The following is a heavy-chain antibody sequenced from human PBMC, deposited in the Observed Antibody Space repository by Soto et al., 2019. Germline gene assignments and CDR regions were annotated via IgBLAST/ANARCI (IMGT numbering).Heavy chain of an antibody. CDR3: ARLRRGNAPGYYYYGMDV. CDR2: IYYSGST. Sequence: SETLSLTCTVSGGSISSGGYYWSWIRQHPGKGLEWIGYIYYSGSTYYNPSLKSRVTISVDTSKNQFPLKLSSVTAADTAVYYCARLRRGNAPGYYYYGMDVWGQGTTVTVSS. D-gene: IGHD4-4*01. V-gene: IGHV4-31*03. CDR1: GGSISSGGYY. J-gene: IGHJ6*02.